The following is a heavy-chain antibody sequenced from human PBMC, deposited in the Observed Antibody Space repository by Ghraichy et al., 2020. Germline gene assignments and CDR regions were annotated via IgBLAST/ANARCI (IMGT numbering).Heavy chain of an antibody. D-gene: IGHD6-13*01. CDR2: ISWNSGSI. CDR1: GFTFDDYA. Sequence: GGSLRLSCAASGFTFDDYAMHWVRQAPGKGLEWVSGISWNSGSIGYADSVKGRFTISRDNAKNSLYLQMNSLRAEDTALYYCAKDRYSSSHYFDYWGQGTLVTVSS. V-gene: IGHV3-9*01. J-gene: IGHJ4*02. CDR3: AKDRYSSSHYFDY.